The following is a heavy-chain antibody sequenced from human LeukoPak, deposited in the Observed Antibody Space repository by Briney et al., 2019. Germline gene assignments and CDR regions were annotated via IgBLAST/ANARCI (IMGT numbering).Heavy chain of an antibody. J-gene: IGHJ4*02. CDR3: ASPYSSSSSGGY. V-gene: IGHV4-34*01. CDR1: GGSFSGYY. CDR2: INHSGST. D-gene: IGHD6-6*01. Sequence: SETLSLTCAVYGGSFSGYYWSCIRQPPGKGLEWIGEINHSGSTNYNPSLKSRVTISVDTSKNQFSLKLSSVTAADTAVYYCASPYSSSSSGGYWGQGALVTVSS.